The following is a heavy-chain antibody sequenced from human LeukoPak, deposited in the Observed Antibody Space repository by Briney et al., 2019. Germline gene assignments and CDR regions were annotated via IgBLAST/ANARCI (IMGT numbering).Heavy chain of an antibody. J-gene: IGHJ5*02. D-gene: IGHD2-2*01. CDR2: ISGSGGST. CDR1: GLTFSNYA. Sequence: PGGSLRLSCTASGLTFSNYAMSWVRQAPGKGLEWVSCISGSGGSTYYADSVKGRFTISRDNSKNTLYLQMNSLRAEDTAVYYCANGKRYCSSTSCSPNWFDPWGQGTLVTVSS. CDR3: ANGKRYCSSTSCSPNWFDP. V-gene: IGHV3-23*01.